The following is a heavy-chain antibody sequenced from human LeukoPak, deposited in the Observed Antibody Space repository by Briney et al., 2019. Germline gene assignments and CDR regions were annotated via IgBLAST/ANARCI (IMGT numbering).Heavy chain of an antibody. CDR3: ARVRRRSSSHYYYGMDV. D-gene: IGHD6-6*01. Sequence: PSETLSLTCTVSGGSISSCGYYWSWIRQHPGKGLEWIGYIYYSGSTYYNPSLESRVTISVDTSKNQFSLKLSSVTAADTAVYYCARVRRRSSSHYYYGMDVWGQGTTVTVSS. CDR1: GGSISSCGYY. J-gene: IGHJ6*02. CDR2: IYYSGST. V-gene: IGHV4-31*03.